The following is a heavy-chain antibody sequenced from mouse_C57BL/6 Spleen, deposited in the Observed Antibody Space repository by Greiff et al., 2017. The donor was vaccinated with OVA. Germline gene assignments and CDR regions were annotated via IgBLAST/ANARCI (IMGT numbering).Heavy chain of an antibody. CDR1: GFTFSDYY. Sequence: EVKVEESEGGLVQPGSSMKLSCTASGFTFSDYYMAWVRQVPEKGLEWVANINYDGSSTYYLDSLKSRFIISRDNAKNILYLQMSSLKSEDTATYYGARASDYYGSSPWFAYWGQGTLVTVSA. CDR3: ARASDYYGSSPWFAY. J-gene: IGHJ3*01. V-gene: IGHV5-16*01. D-gene: IGHD1-1*01. CDR2: INYDGSST.